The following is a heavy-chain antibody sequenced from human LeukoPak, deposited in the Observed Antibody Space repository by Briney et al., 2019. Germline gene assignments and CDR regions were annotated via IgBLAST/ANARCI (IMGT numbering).Heavy chain of an antibody. D-gene: IGHD1-1*01. CDR3: ASGTTGPAF. CDR2: IDPSDSYT. V-gene: IGHV5-10-1*01. Sequence: ECLKISCKGSGYCFTSDWTNWVRQMPGKGLEWMGRIDPSDSYTNYSPSFQGHVTISADKSISTAYLQWSSLKASNTAMYYCASGTTGPAFWGQGTLVTVSS. J-gene: IGHJ4*02. CDR1: GYCFTSDW.